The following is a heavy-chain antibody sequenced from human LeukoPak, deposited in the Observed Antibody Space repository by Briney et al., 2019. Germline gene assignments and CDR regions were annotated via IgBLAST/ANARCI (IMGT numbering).Heavy chain of an antibody. CDR1: GFTFSDYY. CDR2: VSSSGSTI. V-gene: IGHV3-11*01. Sequence: GGSLRLSCAASGFTFSDYYMSWIRQAPGKGLEWVSYVSSSGSTIYYADSVKGRFTISRDNAKNSLYLQMNSLRAEDTAVYYCARDRDPYCSSTSCYTPDYWGQGTLVTVSS. J-gene: IGHJ4*02. CDR3: ARDRDPYCSSTSCYTPDY. D-gene: IGHD2-2*02.